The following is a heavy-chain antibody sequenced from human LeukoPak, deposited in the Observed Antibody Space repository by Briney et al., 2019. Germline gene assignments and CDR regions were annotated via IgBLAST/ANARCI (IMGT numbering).Heavy chain of an antibody. CDR2: IYYSGST. V-gene: IGHV4-39*07. D-gene: IGHD6-13*01. J-gene: IGHJ4*02. CDR1: GGSISSSSYY. Sequence: SETLSLTCTVSGGSISSSSYYWGWIRQPPGKGLEWIGSIYYSGSTYYNPSLKSRVTISVDTSKNQFSLKLSSVTAADTAVYYCARGDSSSWYFRRYYFDYWGQGTLVTVSS. CDR3: ARGDSSSWYFRRYYFDY.